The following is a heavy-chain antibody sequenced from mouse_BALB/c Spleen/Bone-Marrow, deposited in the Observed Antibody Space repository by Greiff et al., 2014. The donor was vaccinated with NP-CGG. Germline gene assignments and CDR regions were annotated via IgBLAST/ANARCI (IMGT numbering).Heavy chain of an antibody. CDR1: GYTFTDYV. Sequence: VQLQQSGPELVKPGASVKMSCKASGYTFTDYVISWVKQRTGQGLEWIGETYPGSGGTYYNEKFKGKATLTADKSSNTAYMQLSSLTSEDSAVYFCARGYYGSSYYFDYWGQGTTLTVSS. CDR3: ARGYYGSSYYFDY. J-gene: IGHJ2*01. CDR2: TYPGSGGT. V-gene: IGHV1-77*01. D-gene: IGHD1-1*01.